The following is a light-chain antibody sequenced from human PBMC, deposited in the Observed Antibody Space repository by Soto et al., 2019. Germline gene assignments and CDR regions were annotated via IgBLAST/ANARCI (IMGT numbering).Light chain of an antibody. CDR1: QSVTSSS. CDR2: GVS. Sequence: EIVLTQSPGTLSLSPGERATLSCRASQSVTSSSLAWYQQKPGQAPRLLVYGVSRRATGIPDRFSGSGSGTDFTLTISRLEPQDFAMYYCHQYGSSPLTFGGGTKVEIK. CDR3: HQYGSSPLT. J-gene: IGKJ4*01. V-gene: IGKV3-20*01.